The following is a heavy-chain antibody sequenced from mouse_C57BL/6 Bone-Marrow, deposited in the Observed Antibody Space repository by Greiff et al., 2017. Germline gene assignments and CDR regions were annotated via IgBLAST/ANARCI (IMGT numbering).Heavy chain of an antibody. D-gene: IGHD1-1*01. V-gene: IGHV1-81*01. CDR2: IYPRSGNT. CDR3: ARIIYYYEGYYFDY. J-gene: IGHJ2*01. CDR1: GYTFTSYG. Sequence: QVQLKESGAELARPGASVKLSCKASGYTFTSYGISWVKQRTGQGLEWIGEIYPRSGNTYYNEKFKGKATLTADKSSSTAYMELRSLTSEDSAVYFCARIIYYYEGYYFDYWGQGTTLTVSS.